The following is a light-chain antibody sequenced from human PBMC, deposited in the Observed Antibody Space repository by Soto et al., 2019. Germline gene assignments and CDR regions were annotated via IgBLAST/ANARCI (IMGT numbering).Light chain of an antibody. V-gene: IGLV2-14*01. CDR3: TSYSRYRVLV. Sequence: QSVLTEPASVSGSLGQSITISCTGTSSDIGGYKYVSWDQQHPGKAPKLLIFEVSNRPSGVSDRFSGSNSGNTASLTISGLQAEDEADYYCTSYSRYRVLVFGGGTKVPVL. CDR2: EVS. J-gene: IGLJ3*02. CDR1: SSDIGGYKY.